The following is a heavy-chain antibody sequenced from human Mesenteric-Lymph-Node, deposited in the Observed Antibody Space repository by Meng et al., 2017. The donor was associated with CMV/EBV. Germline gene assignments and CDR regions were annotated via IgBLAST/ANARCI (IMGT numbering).Heavy chain of an antibody. Sequence: GESLKISCAASGFTFSIYWMSWVRQAPGKGLEWVANIKQDGSEKYYVDSVKGRFTISRDNAKNSLYLQMNSPRAEDTAVYYCARDQGSGSSNGDGFDYWGQGTLVTVSS. CDR3: ARDQGSGSSNGDGFDY. J-gene: IGHJ4*02. CDR1: GFTFSIYW. D-gene: IGHD1-26*01. V-gene: IGHV3-7*01. CDR2: IKQDGSEK.